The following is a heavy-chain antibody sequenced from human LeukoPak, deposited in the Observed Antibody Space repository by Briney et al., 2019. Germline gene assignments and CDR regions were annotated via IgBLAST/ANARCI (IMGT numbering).Heavy chain of an antibody. Sequence: SGPTLVNPTQTLTLTCTFSGFSLSTSGMCVSWIRQPPGKALEWLARIDWDDDKYYSTSLKTRLTISKDTSKNQVVLTMTNMDPVDTATYYCARDYYDSSGQGYFQHRGQGTLVTVSP. CDR1: GFSLSTSGMC. CDR3: ARDYYDSSGQGYFQH. V-gene: IGHV2-70*11. J-gene: IGHJ1*01. CDR2: IDWDDDK. D-gene: IGHD3-22*01.